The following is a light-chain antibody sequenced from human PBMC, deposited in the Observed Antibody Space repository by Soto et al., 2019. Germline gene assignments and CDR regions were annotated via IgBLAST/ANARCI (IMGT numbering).Light chain of an antibody. V-gene: IGKV1-39*01. Sequence: DIQMTQSPSSLSESVGDRVTITCRTSQSITGYLNWYQQKPGKVPKLLIYAASTLQSGVPSRFSGSGSGTDFTLTLSSLQAEDSATYYCQQSFIAPWTFGQGTKVEIK. CDR2: AAS. CDR1: QSITGY. J-gene: IGKJ1*01. CDR3: QQSFIAPWT.